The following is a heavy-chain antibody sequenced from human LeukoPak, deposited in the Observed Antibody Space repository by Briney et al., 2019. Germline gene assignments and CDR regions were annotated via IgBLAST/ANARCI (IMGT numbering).Heavy chain of an antibody. CDR2: ISPNIGGT. CDR3: ARGESSDAFDI. D-gene: IGHD1-26*01. Sequence: ASVKVSCKASGYTFAVYYVHWFRQAPGQGLEWMGWISPNIGGTTFAQKFQGRVTMTRDTSISTVYMELARLRLDDTAVYYCARGESSDAFDIWGQGTMVTVSS. V-gene: IGHV1-2*02. J-gene: IGHJ3*02. CDR1: GYTFAVYY.